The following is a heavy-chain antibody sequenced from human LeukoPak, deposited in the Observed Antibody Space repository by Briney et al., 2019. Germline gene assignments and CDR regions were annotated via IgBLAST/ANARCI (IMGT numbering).Heavy chain of an antibody. CDR2: IWYDGTNK. J-gene: IGHJ4*02. Sequence: GGSLRLSCAASGFTFSNYGMHWVRQAPGKGLEWVAVIWYDGTNKQYADSVKGRSTISRDNSKNTLYLQMNSLRVEDTAVYYCARDHNYAFDNWGQGILVTVSS. V-gene: IGHV3-33*01. CDR3: ARDHNYAFDN. D-gene: IGHD1-1*01. CDR1: GFTFSNYG.